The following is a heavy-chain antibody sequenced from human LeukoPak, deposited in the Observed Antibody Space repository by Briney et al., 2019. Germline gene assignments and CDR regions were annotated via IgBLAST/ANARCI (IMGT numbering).Heavy chain of an antibody. J-gene: IGHJ6*03. D-gene: IGHD3-10*01. CDR1: GYTVTGYY. Sequence: GASVKVSCKASGYTVTGYYIHWVRQAPGQGLEWMGWINPNSGGTNYAQKFQGRVTMTRDTSISTAYMELSRLRSDDTAVHYCARDSKGRASGSYLHYYYYYYMDVWGKGTTVTVSS. CDR3: ARDSKGRASGSYLHYYYYYYMDV. V-gene: IGHV1-2*02. CDR2: INPNSGGT.